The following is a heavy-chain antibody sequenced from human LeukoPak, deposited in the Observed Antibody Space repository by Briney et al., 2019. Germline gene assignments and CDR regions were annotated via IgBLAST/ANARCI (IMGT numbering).Heavy chain of an antibody. CDR2: ISAYNGNT. J-gene: IGHJ4*02. CDR1: GYTFTSYG. CDR3: ARAPRSITMVRGVTYEGLFDY. Sequence: ASVKVSCKASGYTFTSYGISWVRQAPGQGLEWMGWISAYNGNTNYAQKLQGRVTMTTDTSTSTAYMELRSLRSDDTAAYYCARAPRSITMVRGVTYEGLFDYWGQGTLVTVSS. V-gene: IGHV1-18*01. D-gene: IGHD3-10*01.